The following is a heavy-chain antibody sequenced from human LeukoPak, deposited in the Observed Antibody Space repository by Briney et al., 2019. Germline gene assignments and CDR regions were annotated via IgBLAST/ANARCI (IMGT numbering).Heavy chain of an antibody. CDR3: AKDIVATISGFDY. Sequence: AGRSLRLSCAASGFTFDDYAMHWVRQAPGKGLEWVSGISWNSGSIGYADSVKGRFTISRDNAKNSLYLQMNSLRAEDTALYYCAKDIVATISGFDYWGQGTLVTVSS. CDR1: GFTFDDYA. D-gene: IGHD5-12*01. J-gene: IGHJ4*02. V-gene: IGHV3-9*01. CDR2: ISWNSGSI.